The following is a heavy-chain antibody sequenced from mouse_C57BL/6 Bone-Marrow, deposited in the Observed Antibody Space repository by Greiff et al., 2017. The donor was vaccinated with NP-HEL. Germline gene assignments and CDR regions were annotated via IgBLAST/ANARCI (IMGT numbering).Heavy chain of an antibody. Sequence: VQLQQSGAELVKPGASVKLSCKASGYTFTEYTIHWVKQRSGQGLEWIGWFYPGSGSIKYNEKFKDKATLTADKSSSTVYMELSRLTSEDSAVYFCARHEDRETAQATIFFAYWGQGTLVTVSA. CDR2: FYPGSGSI. CDR3: ARHEDRETAQATIFFAY. J-gene: IGHJ3*01. CDR1: GYTFTEYT. V-gene: IGHV1-62-2*01. D-gene: IGHD3-2*02.